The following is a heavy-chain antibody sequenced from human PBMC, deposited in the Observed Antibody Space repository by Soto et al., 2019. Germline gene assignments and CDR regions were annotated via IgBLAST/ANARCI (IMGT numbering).Heavy chain of an antibody. D-gene: IGHD3-22*01. CDR3: ANVGEIQYYDIGY. CDR1: GFTFSSYA. J-gene: IGHJ4*02. CDR2: ISGSGGST. Sequence: LRLSCAASGFTFSSYAMSWVRQAPGKGLEWVSAISGSGGSTYYADSVKGRFTISRDNSKNTLYLQMNSLRAEDTAVYYCANVGEIQYYDIGYWGQGTLVTVYS. V-gene: IGHV3-23*01.